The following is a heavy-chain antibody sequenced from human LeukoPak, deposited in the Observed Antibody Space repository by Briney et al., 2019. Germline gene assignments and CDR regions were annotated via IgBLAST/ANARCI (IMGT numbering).Heavy chain of an antibody. CDR2: INPNSGGT. V-gene: IGHV1-2*02. Sequence: ASVKVSCKASGYTFTGYYMHWVRQAPGQGLEWMGWINPNSGGTNYAQKFQGRVTMTRDTSISTAYMELSRLRSDDTAVYYCARDSGGQLWSPYFDYWGQGTLVTVSS. CDR3: ARDSGGQLWSPYFDY. D-gene: IGHD5-18*01. J-gene: IGHJ4*02. CDR1: GYTFTGYY.